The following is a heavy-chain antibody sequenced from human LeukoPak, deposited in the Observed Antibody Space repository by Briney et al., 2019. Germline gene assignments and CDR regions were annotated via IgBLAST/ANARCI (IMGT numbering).Heavy chain of an antibody. CDR3: LGYCSGGSCYSGAH. J-gene: IGHJ4*02. V-gene: IGHV3-23*01. CDR2: ISTTGYNT. D-gene: IGHD2-15*01. CDR1: GFTFSTYA. Sequence: GGSLRLSCAASGFTFSTYAMSWVRQAPEKGLEWVSTISTTGYNTYYADSVKGRFTIARDNSKNTQSLHMNSLRAEDTAVYYCLGYCSGGSCYSGAHWGQGTLVTVSS.